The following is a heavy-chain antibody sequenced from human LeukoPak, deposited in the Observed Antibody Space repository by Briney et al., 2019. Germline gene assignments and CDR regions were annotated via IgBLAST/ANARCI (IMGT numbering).Heavy chain of an antibody. D-gene: IGHD1-26*01. J-gene: IGHJ6*02. CDR3: ARGGYYYYGMDV. Sequence: ETLSLTCTVSGGSISSSSYYWGWIRQPPGKGLEWIGSIYYSGSTYYNPSLKSRVTISVDTSKNQFSLKLSSVTAADTAVYYCARGGYYYYGMDVWGQGTTVTVSS. CDR2: IYYSGST. CDR1: GGSISSSSYY. V-gene: IGHV4-39*01.